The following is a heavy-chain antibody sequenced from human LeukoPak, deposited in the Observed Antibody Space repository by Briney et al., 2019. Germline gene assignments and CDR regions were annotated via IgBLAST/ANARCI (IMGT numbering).Heavy chain of an antibody. J-gene: IGHJ4*02. CDR3: ARSDDILTGYYSFDY. CDR2: IYHSGST. V-gene: IGHV4-4*02. CDR1: GGSISSSNW. D-gene: IGHD3-9*01. Sequence: PSETLSLTCAVSGGSISSSNWWSWVRQPPGKGLEWIGEIYHSGSTNYNPSLKSRVTISVDKPKNQFSLKLSSVTAADTAVYYCARSDDILTGYYSFDYWGQGTLATVSS.